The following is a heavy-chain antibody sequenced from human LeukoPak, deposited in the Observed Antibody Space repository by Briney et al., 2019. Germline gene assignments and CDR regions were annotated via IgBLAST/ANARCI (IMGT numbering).Heavy chain of an antibody. Sequence: SETLSLTCTVSGGSISSYYCSWIRQSAGKGLEWIGRIYTSGSTNYNPSLKSRVTMSVDTSKNQFSLKLSSVTAADTAVYYCTRDTGTTGEVKFDPWGQGTLVTVSS. D-gene: IGHD4-17*01. CDR2: IYTSGST. J-gene: IGHJ5*02. CDR3: TRDTGTTGEVKFDP. CDR1: GGSISSYY. V-gene: IGHV4-4*07.